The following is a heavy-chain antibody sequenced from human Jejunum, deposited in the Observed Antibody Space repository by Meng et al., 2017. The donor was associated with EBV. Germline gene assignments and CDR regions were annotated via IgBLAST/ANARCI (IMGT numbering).Heavy chain of an antibody. D-gene: IGHD1-1*01. CDR3: ARNWNF. J-gene: IGHJ4*02. Sequence: QVQLPESGPGLGKPSENLSLTCTVSGGSVSSGTYYWTWIRQPPGKGLEWIGYIYNSGSTNYNPSLKSRVTISLDTSKNQFSLKLSSVTAADTAMYYCARNWNFWGQGTLVTVSS. CDR2: IYNSGST. V-gene: IGHV4-61*01. CDR1: GGSVSSGTYY.